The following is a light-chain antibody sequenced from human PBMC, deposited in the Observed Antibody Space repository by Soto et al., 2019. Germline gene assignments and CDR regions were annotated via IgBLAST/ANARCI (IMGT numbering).Light chain of an antibody. Sequence: EIVLTQSPGTLSLSPGERATLSCRASQSVSSSYLAWYQQKPGQAPRLLIYGASGSATGIPDRFSGSGSGTDFTLTTSRQEPEDFAVYYCQPYGSLWTFGQGTKVEIK. V-gene: IGKV3-20*01. CDR1: QSVSSSY. J-gene: IGKJ1*01. CDR2: GAS. CDR3: QPYGSLWT.